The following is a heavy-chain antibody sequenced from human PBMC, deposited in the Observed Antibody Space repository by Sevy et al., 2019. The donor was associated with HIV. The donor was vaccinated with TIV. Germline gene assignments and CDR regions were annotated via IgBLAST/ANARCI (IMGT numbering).Heavy chain of an antibody. V-gene: IGHV4-34*01. D-gene: IGHD3-10*01. CDR3: ARGSSLLWFGEFYYFDY. Sequence: SETLSLTCAVYGGSFSGYYWSWIRQPPGKGLEWMGEINHSGSTNYNPSLKSRVTISVDTSKNQFSLKLSSVTAADTAVYYCARGSSLLWFGEFYYFDYWGHGTLVTVSS. J-gene: IGHJ4*01. CDR1: GGSFSGYY. CDR2: INHSGST.